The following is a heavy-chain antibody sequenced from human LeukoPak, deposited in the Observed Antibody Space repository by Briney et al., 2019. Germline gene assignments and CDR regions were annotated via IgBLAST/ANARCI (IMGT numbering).Heavy chain of an antibody. J-gene: IGHJ3*02. V-gene: IGHV3-7*01. CDR2: IKQDGGEK. D-gene: IGHD2-15*01. CDR3: ASEVVGDTFDI. Sequence: GGSLRLSCAASGFTFSSYWMSWVRQAPGKGLEWVANIKQDGGEKYYVDSVKGRFTISRDNAKNSLYLQMNSLRAEDTAVYYCASEVVGDTFDIWGQGTMVTVSS. CDR1: GFTFSSYW.